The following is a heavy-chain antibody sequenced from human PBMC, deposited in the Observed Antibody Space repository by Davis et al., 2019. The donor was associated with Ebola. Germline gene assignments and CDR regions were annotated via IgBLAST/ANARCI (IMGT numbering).Heavy chain of an antibody. V-gene: IGHV1-8*01. CDR2: MNPNSGNT. CDR3: ASLYGMDV. CDR1: GYTFTSYD. J-gene: IGHJ6*02. Sequence: ASVKVSCKASGYTFTSYDINWVRQATGQGLEWMGWMNPNSGNTGYAQKLQGRVTMTTDTSTSTAYMELRSLRSDDTAVYYCASLYGMDVWGQGTTVTVSS.